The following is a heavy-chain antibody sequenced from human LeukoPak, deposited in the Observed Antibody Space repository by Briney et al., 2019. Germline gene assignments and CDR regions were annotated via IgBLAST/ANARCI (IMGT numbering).Heavy chain of an antibody. J-gene: IGHJ4*02. D-gene: IGHD6-13*01. CDR3: ARDLSSSWYSLGY. Sequence: PGGSLRLSCAASGLTVGDYGMSWVRQAPGKGLEWVSGINWSGESTGYADSVKGRFTISRDNAENALYLQMNSLRAEDTALHYCARDLSSSWYSLGYWGRGTLVTVSS. V-gene: IGHV3-20*04. CDR2: INWSGEST. CDR1: GLTVGDYG.